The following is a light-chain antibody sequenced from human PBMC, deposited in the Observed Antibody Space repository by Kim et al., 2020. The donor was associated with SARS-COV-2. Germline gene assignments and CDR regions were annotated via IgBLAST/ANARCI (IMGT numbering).Light chain of an antibody. CDR2: SAS. CDR3: QQPTSFPLT. J-gene: IGKJ4*01. V-gene: IGKV1-12*01. CDR1: HDISTF. Sequence: ASVGDRVSITCRASHDISTFLAWYQQRPGRAPKLLIYSASNVESGVPSRFSGSGSGTEFTLTISSLQPEDIATYYCQQPTSFPLTFGGGTKVDIK.